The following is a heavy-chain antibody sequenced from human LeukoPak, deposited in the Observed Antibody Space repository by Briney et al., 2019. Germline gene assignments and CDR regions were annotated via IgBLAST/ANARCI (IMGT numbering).Heavy chain of an antibody. CDR2: IKEDGSNT. CDR1: GFIISSYW. CDR3: ARDRAYSSFDY. J-gene: IGHJ4*02. V-gene: IGHV3-7*01. D-gene: IGHD6-19*01. Sequence: GGSLRLSCEASGFIISSYWMIWVRQAPGRGLEWVAKIKEDGSNTYYGDSVKGRFTISRDNAKNSLYLQMNNLRAEDTAVYFCARDRAYSSFDYWGRGTLVTVSS.